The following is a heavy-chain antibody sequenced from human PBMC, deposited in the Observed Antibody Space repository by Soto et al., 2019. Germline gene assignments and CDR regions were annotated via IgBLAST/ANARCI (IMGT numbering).Heavy chain of an antibody. D-gene: IGHD2-2*01. Sequence: ASVKVSCKASGYTFTSYGISWVRQAPGQGLEWMGWISAYNGNTNYAQKFQGRVTITADESTSTAYMELSSLRSEDTAVYYCASDIVVVPAADPLAYYYYYGMDVWGQGTTVTVSS. V-gene: IGHV1-18*01. CDR2: ISAYNGNT. CDR3: ASDIVVVPAADPLAYYYYYGMDV. CDR1: GYTFTSYG. J-gene: IGHJ6*02.